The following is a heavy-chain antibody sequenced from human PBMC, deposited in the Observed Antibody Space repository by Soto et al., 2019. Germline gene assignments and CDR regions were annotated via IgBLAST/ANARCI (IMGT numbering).Heavy chain of an antibody. CDR2: IYHSGNT. CDR1: GDSISSPIW. Sequence: VQLQESGPGLVKPSETLSLTCTVFGDSISSPIWWSWVRQPPGKGLEWIGEIYHSGNTNYNPSLKSRVTVSVDTSKNHFSLNLISVTAADTAIYYCARRGGSYDDYKVNYFDSWGQGALVTVSS. CDR3: ARRGGSYDDYKVNYFDS. J-gene: IGHJ4*02. D-gene: IGHD4-17*01. V-gene: IGHV4-4*02.